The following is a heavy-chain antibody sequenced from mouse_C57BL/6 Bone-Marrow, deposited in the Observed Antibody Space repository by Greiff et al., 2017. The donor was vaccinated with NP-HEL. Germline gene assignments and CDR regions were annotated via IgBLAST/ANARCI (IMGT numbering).Heavy chain of an antibody. V-gene: IGHV14-4*01. J-gene: IGHJ3*01. CDR3: TYYYGSSCGFAY. CDR2: IDPENGDT. Sequence: VHVKQSGAELVRPGASVKLSCTASGFNIKDDYMHWVKQRPEQGLEWIGWIDPENGDTEYASKFQGKATITADTSSNTAYLQLSSLTSEDTAVYYCTYYYGSSCGFAYWGQGTLVTVSA. CDR1: GFNIKDDY. D-gene: IGHD1-1*01.